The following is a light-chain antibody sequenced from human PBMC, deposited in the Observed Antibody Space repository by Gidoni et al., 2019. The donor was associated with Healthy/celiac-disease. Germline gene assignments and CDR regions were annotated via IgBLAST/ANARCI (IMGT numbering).Light chain of an antibody. CDR1: QSVSSSY. CDR3: QQYGSSPRT. Sequence: DIVCTQSPGTLSLSPGERATLSCRASQSVSSSYLAWYQQKPGQAPRLLIYGASSRATGIPDRFSGSGSGTDFTLTISRLEPEDFAVYYCQQYGSSPRTFGQGTKVEIK. J-gene: IGKJ1*01. CDR2: GAS. V-gene: IGKV3-20*01.